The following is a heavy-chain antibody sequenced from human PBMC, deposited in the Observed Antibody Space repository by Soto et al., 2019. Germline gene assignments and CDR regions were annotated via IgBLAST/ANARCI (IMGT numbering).Heavy chain of an antibody. CDR2: IYHSGNT. Sequence: SGTLSLTCAVSGGSISSSNWWGWGRQPPGKGLEWIGEIYHSGNTNYNPSLKSRVTMAVDKSRNQFSLKLSSVTAADTAVYYCARRWGEGRVDYWGQGTLVTVSS. CDR1: GGSISSSNW. J-gene: IGHJ4*02. CDR3: ARRWGEGRVDY. V-gene: IGHV4-4*02. D-gene: IGHD3-10*01.